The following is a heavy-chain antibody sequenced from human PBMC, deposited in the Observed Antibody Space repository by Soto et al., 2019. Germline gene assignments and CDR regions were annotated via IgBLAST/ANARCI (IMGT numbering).Heavy chain of an antibody. J-gene: IGHJ4*02. CDR2: IYWDDDK. Sequence: QITLKESGPTLVKPTQTLTLTCTFSGFSLSTSGVGVGWIRQPPGKALEWLALIYWDDDKRYSPSLKSRLTITKDTSKNQVVLTMTNMDPVDTATYYRAHRLIMTTVTTAAYTFDYWGQGTLVTVSS. CDR3: AHRLIMTTVTTAAYTFDY. D-gene: IGHD4-17*01. V-gene: IGHV2-5*02. CDR1: GFSLSTSGVG.